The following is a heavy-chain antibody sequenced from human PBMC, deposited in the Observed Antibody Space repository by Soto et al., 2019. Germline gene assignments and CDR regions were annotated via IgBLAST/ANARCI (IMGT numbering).Heavy chain of an antibody. CDR2: ISGGGDGT. CDR3: SKKGMVSLGTICTAGDCHYAFEV. V-gene: IGHV3-23*01. J-gene: IGHJ3*01. D-gene: IGHD2-8*02. Sequence: EVQLLESGGGLVRPGGSLRLSCAASGFTFYNYAMNWVRQAPGKGLEWVSTISGGGDGTYYADSVKGRSTTSKDNSRNTGYLKMNSLRAEDPAVYYCSKKGMVSLGTICTAGDCHYAFEVWGQGTLVTVSS. CDR1: GFTFYNYA.